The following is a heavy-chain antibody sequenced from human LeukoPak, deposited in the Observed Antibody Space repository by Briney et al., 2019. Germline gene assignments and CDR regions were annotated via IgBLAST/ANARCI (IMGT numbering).Heavy chain of an antibody. Sequence: SETLSLTCTVSGGSINSDYWSWLRQPPGEGPEWIGYIHHSGKTNYNPSLKSRVTISVDTSKNQFSLKLSSVTAADTAVYYCARVGGYNSPFVYWGQGTLVTVSS. D-gene: IGHD5-24*01. J-gene: IGHJ4*02. CDR3: ARVGGYNSPFVY. CDR2: IHHSGKT. V-gene: IGHV4-59*01. CDR1: GGSINSDY.